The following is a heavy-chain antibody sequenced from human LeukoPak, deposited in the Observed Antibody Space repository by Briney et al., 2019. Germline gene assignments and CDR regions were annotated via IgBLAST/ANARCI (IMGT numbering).Heavy chain of an antibody. D-gene: IGHD2-15*01. CDR2: IHTSGNT. Sequence: SETLSLTWAFSGGSASNYYWTLLRQPAGKGLEWIGRIHTSGNTNYNPSLKSRVTISVDKSKNQFSLKMKSVTAADTALYYCGRDLGPAVVAAATSASFYIWSHGAMVTVSS. J-gene: IGHJ3*02. CDR3: GRDLGPAVVAAATSASFYI. V-gene: IGHV4-4*07. CDR1: GGSASNYY.